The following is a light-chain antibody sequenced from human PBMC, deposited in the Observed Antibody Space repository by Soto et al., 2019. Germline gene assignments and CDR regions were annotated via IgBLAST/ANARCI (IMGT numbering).Light chain of an antibody. V-gene: IGLV2-14*03. CDR3: TSFTSSSTYV. J-gene: IGLJ1*01. CDR2: DVT. CDR1: SSDIGAYNR. Sequence: QSVLTQPASVSGSPGQSITISCTGTSSDIGAYNRVSWYQQHPGKAPKLIIYDVTSRPSGASNLFSGSKSGNTASLTISGFQADDEADYYCTSFTSSSTYVFGTGTKVTVL.